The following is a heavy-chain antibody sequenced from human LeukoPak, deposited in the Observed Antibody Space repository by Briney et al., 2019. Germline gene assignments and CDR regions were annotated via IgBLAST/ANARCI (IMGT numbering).Heavy chain of an antibody. CDR1: GYTFTGYY. CDR3: ARVGRRAGITGTTLNH. D-gene: IGHD1-7*01. CDR2: INPNSGGT. Sequence: GASVKVSCKASGYTFTGYYMHWVRQAPGQGLEWMGWINPNSGGTNYAQKFQGRVTMTRDTSISTAYMELSRPRSDDTAVYYCARVGRRAGITGTTLNHWGQGTLVTVSS. V-gene: IGHV1-2*02. J-gene: IGHJ5*02.